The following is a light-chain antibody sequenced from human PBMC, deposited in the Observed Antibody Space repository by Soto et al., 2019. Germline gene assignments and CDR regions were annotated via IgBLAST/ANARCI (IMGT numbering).Light chain of an antibody. Sequence: EVVLTQSPGTLSLSPGERATLSCRASQSVSNKYLAWYQQKPGQAPRLLSFGSSDIATGITDRFSGSGSGTDFTLTISRLEPEDFAVYYCQQYGSSPPYTFGQGTKLEIK. CDR2: GSS. CDR3: QQYGSSPPYT. V-gene: IGKV3-20*01. J-gene: IGKJ2*01. CDR1: QSVSNKY.